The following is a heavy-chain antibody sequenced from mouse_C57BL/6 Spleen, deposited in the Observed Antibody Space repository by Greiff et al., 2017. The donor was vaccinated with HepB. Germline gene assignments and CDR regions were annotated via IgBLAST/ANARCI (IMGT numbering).Heavy chain of an antibody. CDR3: ARSSYYYGSSYDYYAMDY. J-gene: IGHJ4*01. Sequence: QVQLKQPGAELVMPGASVKLSCKASGYTFTSYWMHWVKQRPGQGLEWIGEIDPSDSYTNYNQKFKGKSTLTVDKSSSTAYMQLSSLTSEDSAVYYCARSSYYYGSSYDYYAMDYWGQGTSVTVSS. CDR2: IDPSDSYT. V-gene: IGHV1-69*01. D-gene: IGHD1-1*01. CDR1: GYTFTSYW.